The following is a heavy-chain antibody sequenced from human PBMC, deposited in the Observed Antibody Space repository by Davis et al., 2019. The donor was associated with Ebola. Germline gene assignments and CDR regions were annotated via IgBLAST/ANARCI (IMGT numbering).Heavy chain of an antibody. D-gene: IGHD6-6*01. CDR1: GYTFTNYD. Sequence: ASVQVSCKTSGYTFTNYDINWVRQATGQGLEWMGWMNPNSGNTGYAQKFQGRVTMTRSTSISTAYMELSSLRSEDTAVYYCARGPRIAARSSPTKNWFDPWGQGTLVTVSS. CDR2: MNPNSGNT. CDR3: ARGPRIAARSSPTKNWFDP. J-gene: IGHJ5*02. V-gene: IGHV1-8*01.